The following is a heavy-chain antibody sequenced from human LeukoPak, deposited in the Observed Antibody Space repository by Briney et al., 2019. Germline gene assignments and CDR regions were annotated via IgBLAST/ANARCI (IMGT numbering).Heavy chain of an antibody. CDR1: GGSISSYY. V-gene: IGHV4-59*01. CDR2: IYYSGST. Sequence: KPSETLSLTCTVSGGSISSYYWSGIRQPPGKGLEWIGYIYYSGSTNYNPSLKSRVTISVDTSKNQFSLKLSSVTAADTAVYYCARGRVLEEFWAQGTLVTVSS. J-gene: IGHJ4*02. CDR3: ARGRVLEEF. D-gene: IGHD3-16*01.